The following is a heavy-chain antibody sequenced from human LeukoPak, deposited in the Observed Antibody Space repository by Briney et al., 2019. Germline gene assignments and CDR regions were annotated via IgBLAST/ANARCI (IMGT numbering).Heavy chain of an antibody. CDR1: GFTFSDYS. D-gene: IGHD1-14*01. Sequence: GGSLRLSCAASGFTFSDYSMDWVRQAPGKGLEWISYISSTSSTIYYADSVKGRFTISRDNAGTSLFLQMNGLRADDTALYYCAREQSRRNQLLSVAFDLWGHGTMVTVSS. CDR2: ISSTSSTI. CDR3: AREQSRRNQLLSVAFDL. V-gene: IGHV3-48*01. J-gene: IGHJ3*01.